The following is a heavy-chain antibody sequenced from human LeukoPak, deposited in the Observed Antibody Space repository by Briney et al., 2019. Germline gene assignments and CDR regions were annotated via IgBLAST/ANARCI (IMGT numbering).Heavy chain of an antibody. D-gene: IGHD3-9*01. Sequence: GGSLRLSCAASGFTFNVLWLTWVRQAPGKGLEWVANISPDGTVTSYVDSVKGRFTISRDNANNSLYLQMNSLRTEDTAMYYCAVWLEGVCYWGQGTLVTVSS. CDR2: ISPDGTVT. J-gene: IGHJ4*02. CDR3: AVWLEGVCY. V-gene: IGHV3-7*03. CDR1: GFTFNVLW.